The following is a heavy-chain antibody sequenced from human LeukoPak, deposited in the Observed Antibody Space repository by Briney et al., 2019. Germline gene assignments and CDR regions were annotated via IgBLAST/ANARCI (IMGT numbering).Heavy chain of an antibody. J-gene: IGHJ3*02. CDR3: AKWMVRRDFWSGAFDI. CDR1: GFTFSSYA. CDR2: ISGSGYNS. V-gene: IGHV3-23*01. Sequence: GGSLRLFCAASGFTFSSYAITLARQAPGKGLEWVSAISGSGYNSYYADSVKGRYTISRDNSKNTLFLQMNSLRGEDTAIYYCAKWMVRRDFWSGAFDIWGQGTMVTV. D-gene: IGHD3-3*01.